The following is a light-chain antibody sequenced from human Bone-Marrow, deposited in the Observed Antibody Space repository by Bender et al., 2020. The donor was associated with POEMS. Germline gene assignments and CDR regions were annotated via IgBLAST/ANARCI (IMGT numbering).Light chain of an antibody. V-gene: IGLV2-11*01. J-gene: IGLJ3*02. CDR3: CSYAGSTTFWV. CDR2: DVS. CDR1: RSAVGSYNY. Sequence: QSALTQPRSVSGSPGQSVTIACTGSRSAVGSYNYVSWYQQHPGKAPKVILYDVSQRPSGVPDRFSGSKSGNTASLTISGLQADDEAVYYCCSYAGSTTFWVFGGGTKLTVL.